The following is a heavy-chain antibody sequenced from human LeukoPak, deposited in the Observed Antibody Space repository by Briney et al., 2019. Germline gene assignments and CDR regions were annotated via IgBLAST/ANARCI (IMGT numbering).Heavy chain of an antibody. CDR1: GFTFSSYA. V-gene: IGHV3-23*01. Sequence: GGSLRLSCAASGFTFSSYAMSWVRQAPGKGLEWVSAISGSGGSTYHADSVKGRFTISRDNSKDTLYLQMNSLRAQDTAVYYCAKNIVGVTDAFDFWGQGTMVTVSS. D-gene: IGHD1-26*01. CDR2: ISGSGGST. J-gene: IGHJ3*01. CDR3: AKNIVGVTDAFDF.